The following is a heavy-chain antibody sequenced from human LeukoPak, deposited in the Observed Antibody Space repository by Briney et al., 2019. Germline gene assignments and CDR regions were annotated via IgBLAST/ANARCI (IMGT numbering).Heavy chain of an antibody. CDR3: ARANYYLGFDY. D-gene: IGHD3-10*01. J-gene: IGHJ4*02. CDR2: INPSCGST. V-gene: IGHV1-46*01. Sequence: ASVKVSCKASGYTFTSYYMHWMRQAPGQGLEWMGLINPSCGSTSYAQKYQGRVTMTRDTSTNTFYMELSSLRSEDTAVYYCARANYYLGFDYWGQGTLVTVSS. CDR1: GYTFTSYY.